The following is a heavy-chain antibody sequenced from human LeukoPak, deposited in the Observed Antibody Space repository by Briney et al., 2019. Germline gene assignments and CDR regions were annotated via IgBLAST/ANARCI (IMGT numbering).Heavy chain of an antibody. CDR3: ARGYGKFAY. J-gene: IGHJ4*02. CDR1: GGSISSYY. D-gene: IGHD5-12*01. CDR2: IYYSGST. Sequence: SETLSLTCTVSGGSISSYYWSWIRQPPGKGLEWIGYIYYSGSTNYNPSLKSRVTISVDTSKNQFSLKLSSVTAADTAVYYCARGYGKFAYWGQGTLVTVSS. V-gene: IGHV4-59*01.